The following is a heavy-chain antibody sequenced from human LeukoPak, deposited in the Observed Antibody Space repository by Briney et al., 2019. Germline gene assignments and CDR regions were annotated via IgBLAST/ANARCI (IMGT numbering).Heavy chain of an antibody. D-gene: IGHD5-18*01. J-gene: IGHJ5*01. Sequence: SVKVSCKASGDTFSSYSFSWVRHAPGQGLEWLGGIIVIFGTPNYPQKFHGRVTITADESTSTVYMELSSLRSEDTAMYYCARDVDSSMVTNWFDSWGQGTLVTVSS. V-gene: IGHV1-69*13. CDR2: IIVIFGTP. CDR3: ARDVDSSMVTNWFDS. CDR1: GDTFSSYS.